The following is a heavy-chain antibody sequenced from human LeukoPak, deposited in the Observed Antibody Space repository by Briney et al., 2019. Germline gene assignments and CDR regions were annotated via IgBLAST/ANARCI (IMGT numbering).Heavy chain of an antibody. D-gene: IGHD1-1*01. CDR1: GFTVSSNY. V-gene: IGHV3-66*01. Sequence: GGSLRLSCADSGFTVSSNYMRWVRQAPGKGLEWVSVIYSGGSTHYADSVKGRFTITRDNSKNTVFLQMNSLRAEDTAVYYCARDSETETGWYYYGMDVWGQGTTVTVSS. CDR2: IYSGGST. J-gene: IGHJ6*02. CDR3: ARDSETETGWYYYGMDV.